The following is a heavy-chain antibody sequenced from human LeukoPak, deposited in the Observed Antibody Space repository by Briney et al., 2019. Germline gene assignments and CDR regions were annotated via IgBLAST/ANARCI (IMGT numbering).Heavy chain of an antibody. Sequence: ASVKDPCKASAYTFTGYYLHWVRQAPGQGPEWVGWIDPNNGDTEYAQEFQGRVTMTRVRSISTAYMELSRLTSDDTAVYYCARRSRNGLDAFDIWGQGTMVTVSS. CDR3: ARRSRNGLDAFDI. D-gene: IGHD2-8*01. CDR1: AYTFTGYY. CDR2: IDPNNGDT. J-gene: IGHJ3*02. V-gene: IGHV1-2*02.